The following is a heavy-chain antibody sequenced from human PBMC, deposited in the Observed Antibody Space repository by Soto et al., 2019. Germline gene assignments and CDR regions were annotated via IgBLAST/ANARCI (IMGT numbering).Heavy chain of an antibody. D-gene: IGHD3-22*01. J-gene: IGHJ5*02. Sequence: SGPTLVNPTETLTLTCTFSGFSLSSGRVGVSWIRQPPGKALEWLAHIFSDDEKSYTTPLKSRLTISKDTSKSQVVLTLTNMDPVDTGTYYCARMLYDSSGYYLTGNWFDPWGQGTQVTVSS. CDR3: ARMLYDSSGYYLTGNWFDP. CDR2: IFSDDEK. CDR1: GFSLSSGRVG. V-gene: IGHV2-26*01.